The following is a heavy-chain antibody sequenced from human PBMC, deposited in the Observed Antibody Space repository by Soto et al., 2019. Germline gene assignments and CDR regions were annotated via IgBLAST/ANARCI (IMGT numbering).Heavy chain of an antibody. CDR1: GFTFSSYS. CDR3: AKGGYSYGS. CDR2: ISYDGSNK. J-gene: IGHJ4*02. Sequence: VQLVESGGGLVKPGGSLRLSCAASGFTFSSYSMNWVRQAPGKGLEWVAVISYDGSNKYYADSVKGRFTISRDNSKNTLYLQMNSLRAEDTAVYYCAKGGYSYGSWGQGTLVTVSS. D-gene: IGHD5-18*01. V-gene: IGHV3-30*18.